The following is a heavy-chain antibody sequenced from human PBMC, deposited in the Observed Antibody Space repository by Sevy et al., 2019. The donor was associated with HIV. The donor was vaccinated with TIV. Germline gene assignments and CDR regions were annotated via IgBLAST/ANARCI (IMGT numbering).Heavy chain of an antibody. J-gene: IGHJ4*02. CDR3: AGEGCSKPHDY. Sequence: GGSLRLSCAASGFTFSNYAMSWVRQAPGKGLEWVSTFSFGCGKINYADSVKGRFTISRDNSKNTLDLQMNSLRAEDTALYYCAGEGCSKPHDYWGQGTLVTVSS. CDR1: GFTFSNYA. V-gene: IGHV3-23*01. CDR2: FSFGCGKI. D-gene: IGHD2-2*01.